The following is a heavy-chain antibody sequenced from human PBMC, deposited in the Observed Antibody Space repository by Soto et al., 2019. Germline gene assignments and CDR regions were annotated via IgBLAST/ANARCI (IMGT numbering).Heavy chain of an antibody. V-gene: IGHV3-9*01. J-gene: IGHJ2*01. Sequence: EVQLVESGGGLVQPGRSLRLSCAGSGFSFDDYAMHWVRQAPGKGLEWVSGISWNSGVIDYARSVRGRFTVSRDNAKNSLYLEMNSLRAEDTAFYYCAKSKIVVGYFDLWGRGTLVTVSS. CDR3: AKSKIVVGYFDL. CDR1: GFSFDDYA. D-gene: IGHD1-26*01. CDR2: ISWNSGVI.